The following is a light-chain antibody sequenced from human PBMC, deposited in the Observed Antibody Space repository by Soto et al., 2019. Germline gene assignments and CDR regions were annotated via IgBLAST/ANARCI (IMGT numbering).Light chain of an antibody. Sequence: DIQMTQSPSTLSAFVGDRVTITCRASQSIGRWLAWYQQKPGKAPKLLIYDASSLESGVPSRFSGSGSGTEFTLTISSLQPDVFATYYCQQYNTYSPDRKLGQGTKVDIK. CDR2: DAS. CDR3: QQYNTYSPDRK. J-gene: IGKJ1*01. V-gene: IGKV1-5*01. CDR1: QSIGRW.